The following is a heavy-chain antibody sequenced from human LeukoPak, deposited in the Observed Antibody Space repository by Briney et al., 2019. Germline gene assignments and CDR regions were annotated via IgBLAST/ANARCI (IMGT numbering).Heavy chain of an antibody. CDR1: GYTFTSYD. D-gene: IGHD3-9*01. J-gene: IGHJ4*02. CDR2: MNPNSGNT. V-gene: IGHV1-8*01. CDR3: ARGQGYYDILTGYSPSSDY. Sequence: GASVKVSCKASGYTFTSYDINWVRQATGQGLEWMGWMNPNSGNTGYAQKFQGRVNMTRNTSISTAYMELSSLRSEDTAVYYCARGQGYYDILTGYSPSSDYWGQGTLVTVSS.